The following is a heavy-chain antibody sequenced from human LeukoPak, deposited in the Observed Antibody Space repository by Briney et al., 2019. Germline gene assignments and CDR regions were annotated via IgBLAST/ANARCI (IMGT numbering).Heavy chain of an antibody. V-gene: IGHV3-7*04. D-gene: IGHD5-18*01. CDR3: ARDRGFSYGIDF. Sequence: GGSLILSCAASGFTFSDYWMGWVRQAPGKGLEWVANIQQDGSEKYYVDSVKGRFTISRDNAKKSLFLQVSSLRGEDTAVYYCARDRGFSYGIDFWGQGTLVTVSS. CDR1: GFTFSDYW. J-gene: IGHJ4*02. CDR2: IQQDGSEK.